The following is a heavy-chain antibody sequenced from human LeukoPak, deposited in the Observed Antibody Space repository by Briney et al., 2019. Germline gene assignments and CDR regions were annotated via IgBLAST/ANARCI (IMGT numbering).Heavy chain of an antibody. CDR2: ITQGGSEK. V-gene: IGHV3-7*01. D-gene: IGHD3-9*01. J-gene: IGHJ4*02. Sequence: GGSLRLSCAASGFTFSSYAMSWVRQAPGKGLEWVANITQGGSEKYYADSVKGRFTISRDNAKNSLYLQMNSLRAEDTAVYYCARAGSYDILTGYHSPIDYWGQGTLVTVSS. CDR1: GFTFSSYA. CDR3: ARAGSYDILTGYHSPIDY.